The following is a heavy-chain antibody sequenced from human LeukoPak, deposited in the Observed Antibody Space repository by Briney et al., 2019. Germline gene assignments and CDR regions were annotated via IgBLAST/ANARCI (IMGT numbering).Heavy chain of an antibody. CDR3: ARGSRLHTGDAFDI. Sequence: PSETLSLTCTVSDDSITMYYWTWIRQPPGKGLEWIGYIYYSGSTNYNPSLKSRVTISVDTSKNQFSLKLSSVTAADTAVYYCARGSRLHTGDAFDIWGQGTMVTVSS. V-gene: IGHV4-59*01. CDR1: DDSITMYY. D-gene: IGHD4-11*01. J-gene: IGHJ3*02. CDR2: IYYSGST.